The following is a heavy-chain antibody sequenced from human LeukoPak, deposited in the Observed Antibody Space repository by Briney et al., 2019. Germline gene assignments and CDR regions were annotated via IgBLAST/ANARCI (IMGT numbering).Heavy chain of an antibody. V-gene: IGHV4-59*01. CDR2: IYYSGST. J-gene: IGHJ4*02. CDR1: GGSISSYY. CDR3: ASANYDFWSGYYTGPFDY. Sequence: KPSETLSLTCTVSGGSISSYYWSWIRQPPGKGLEWIGYIYYSGSTNYNPSLKSRVTISVGTSKNQFSLKLSSVTAADTAVYYCASANYDFWSGYYTGPFDYWGQGTLVTVSS. D-gene: IGHD3-3*01.